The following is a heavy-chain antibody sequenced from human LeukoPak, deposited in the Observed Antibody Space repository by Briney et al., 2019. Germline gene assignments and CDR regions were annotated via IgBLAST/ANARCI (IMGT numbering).Heavy chain of an antibody. CDR3: ARHFGHISSSWDQVGFDC. J-gene: IGHJ4*02. D-gene: IGHD6-13*01. CDR1: GFTFIAYY. V-gene: IGHV1-18*04. CDR2: INPYSGNT. Sequence: GASVKVSCKASGFTFIAYYIHWVRQAPGQGLEWMGWINPYSGNTNHAQKFQGRVTMTTDTSTSTAYMELRSLRSGDTAVYYCARHFGHISSSWDQVGFDCWGQGTLVTVSS.